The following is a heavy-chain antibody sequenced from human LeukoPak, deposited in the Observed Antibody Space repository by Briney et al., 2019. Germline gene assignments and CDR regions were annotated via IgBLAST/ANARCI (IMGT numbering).Heavy chain of an antibody. V-gene: IGHV1-69*04. J-gene: IGHJ4*02. CDR2: IIPILGIA. CDR1: GGTFSSYA. D-gene: IGHD5-24*01. Sequence: ASVKVSCKASGGTFSSYAISWVRQAPGQGLEWMGRIIPILGIANYAQKFQGRVTITADKSTSTAYMELSSLRSEATAVYYCARGSPLEMATISSDYWGQGTLVTVSS. CDR3: ARGSPLEMATISSDY.